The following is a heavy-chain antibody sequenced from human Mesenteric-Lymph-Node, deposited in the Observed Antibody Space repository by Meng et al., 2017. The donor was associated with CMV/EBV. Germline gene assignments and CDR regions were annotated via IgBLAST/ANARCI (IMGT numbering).Heavy chain of an antibody. CDR1: GYTFTSYY. V-gene: IGHV1-46*01. CDR2: INPSGGST. CDR3: ASDGSGYYALGY. Sequence: ASVKVSCKASGYTFTSYYMHWVRQAPGQGLEWMGIINPSGGSTSYAQKFQGRVTMTRDTSTTTAYMELRSLRSDDTAVYYCASDGSGYYALGYWGQGTLVTVSS. D-gene: IGHD3-22*01. J-gene: IGHJ4*02.